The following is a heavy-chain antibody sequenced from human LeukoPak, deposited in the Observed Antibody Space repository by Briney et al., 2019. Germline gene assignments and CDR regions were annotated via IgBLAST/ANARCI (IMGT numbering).Heavy chain of an antibody. V-gene: IGHV4-59*08. CDR2: IYYSGST. CDR3: ARVLPITPYFDY. J-gene: IGHJ4*02. CDR1: GGSISTYY. D-gene: IGHD1-20*01. Sequence: SSETLSLTCTVSGGSISTYYWSWIRQPPGKGLEWIGYIYYSGSTNYNPSLKSRVTISVDTSKNQFSLKLSSVTAADTAVYYCARVLPITPYFDYWGQGTLVTVSS.